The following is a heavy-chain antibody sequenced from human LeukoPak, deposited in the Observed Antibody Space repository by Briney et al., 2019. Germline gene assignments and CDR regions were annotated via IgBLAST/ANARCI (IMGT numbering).Heavy chain of an antibody. D-gene: IGHD3-10*01. CDR3: ARYCSTSGTKAFGI. CDR2: IYYTGIT. V-gene: IGHV4-59*01. J-gene: IGHJ3*02. Sequence: PSETLSLTCTVSGDSISSYYWSWIRQPPGKGLEWIGYIYYTGITKYNPYLKSRVTMSVDTSKNQFSLKLTSVTAADTAVYYCARYCSTSGTKAFGIWGQGTMVTVSS. CDR1: GDSISSYY.